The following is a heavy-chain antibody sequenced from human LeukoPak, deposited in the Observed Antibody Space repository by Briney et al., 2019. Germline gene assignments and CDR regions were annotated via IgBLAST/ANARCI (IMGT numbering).Heavy chain of an antibody. Sequence: GRSLTLSCAASGFTFNNYAMHWARQAPGKGLEWVALISYDGSNKYFADSVKGRFTISRDNSKNTLYLQMNSLRAEDTAVYYCARNLIPEQLVLNFWGQGTLVTVSS. CDR3: ARNLIPEQLVLNF. CDR2: ISYDGSNK. J-gene: IGHJ4*02. CDR1: GFTFNNYA. D-gene: IGHD6-13*01. V-gene: IGHV3-30*04.